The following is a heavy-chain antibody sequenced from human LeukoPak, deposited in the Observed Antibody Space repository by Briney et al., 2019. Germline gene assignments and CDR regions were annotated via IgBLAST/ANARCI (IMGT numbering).Heavy chain of an antibody. Sequence: SVKVSCKASGYTFTSYYMHWVRQAPGQGLEWMGGIIPIFGTANYAQKFQGRVTITADESTSTAYMELSSLRSEDTAVYYCASYCSSTSCFYFDYWGQGTLVTVPS. CDR3: ASYCSSTSCFYFDY. V-gene: IGHV1-69*13. J-gene: IGHJ4*02. CDR1: GYTFTSYY. CDR2: IIPIFGTA. D-gene: IGHD2-2*01.